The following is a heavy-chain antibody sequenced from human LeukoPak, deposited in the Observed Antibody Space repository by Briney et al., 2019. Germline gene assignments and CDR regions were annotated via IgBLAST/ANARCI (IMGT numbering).Heavy chain of an antibody. J-gene: IGHJ4*02. CDR2: IYYNGIT. Sequence: PSETLSLTCTVSGDSISPYYWSWIRQPPGKGLEWIGYIYYNGITNYNPSLKSRVTMSLDSSKNQFSLRLSAVTAADTAIYYCASAVYTLYYFDYWGQGALVTVSS. CDR1: GDSISPYY. CDR3: ASAVYTLYYFDY. D-gene: IGHD5-18*01. V-gene: IGHV4-59*12.